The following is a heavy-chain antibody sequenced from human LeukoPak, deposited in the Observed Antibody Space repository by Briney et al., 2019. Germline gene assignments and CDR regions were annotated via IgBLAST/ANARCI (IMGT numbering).Heavy chain of an antibody. CDR1: GFTFSSYS. CDR2: IYYNGNT. V-gene: IGHV4-39*07. D-gene: IGHD5-18*01. Sequence: GSLRLSCAASGFTFSSYSMNWIRQPPGKGLEWLGSIYYNGNTYYNPSLKSRVTISVDTSKNQFSLKLSSVTAADTAVYYCARGRIQLWLGVRYFDYWGQGTLVTVSS. J-gene: IGHJ4*02. CDR3: ARGRIQLWLGVRYFDY.